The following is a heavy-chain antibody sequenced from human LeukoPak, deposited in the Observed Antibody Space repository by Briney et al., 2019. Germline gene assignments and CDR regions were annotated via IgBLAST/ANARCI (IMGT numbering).Heavy chain of an antibody. V-gene: IGHV1-18*01. J-gene: IGHJ6*03. D-gene: IGHD2-2*01. CDR3: ARDPVPAAIKSNYYMDV. CDR1: DYTFTSYG. Sequence: ASVKVSCKASDYTFTSYGISWVRQAPGQGLEWMGWISAYNGNTNYAQKFQGRVTMTRDTSISTAYMELSRLRSDDTAVYYCARDPVPAAIKSNYYMDVWGKGTTVTVSS. CDR2: ISAYNGNT.